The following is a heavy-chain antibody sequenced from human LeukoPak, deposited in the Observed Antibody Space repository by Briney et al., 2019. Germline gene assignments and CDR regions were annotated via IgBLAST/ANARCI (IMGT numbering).Heavy chain of an antibody. Sequence: PGGSLRLSCAASGFTFSNFGMNWARQAPGKGLEWVSSITSSSSYISYADSLRGRFTISRDNAKNSLCLQMNSLRAEDTAVYYCARLGVAAVGTSGYFDYWGQGTLVTVSS. CDR2: ITSSSSYI. CDR1: GFTFSNFG. V-gene: IGHV3-21*01. J-gene: IGHJ4*02. D-gene: IGHD6-13*01. CDR3: ARLGVAAVGTSGYFDY.